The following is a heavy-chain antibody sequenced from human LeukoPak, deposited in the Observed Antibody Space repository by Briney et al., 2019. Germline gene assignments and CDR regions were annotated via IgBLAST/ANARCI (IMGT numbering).Heavy chain of an antibody. Sequence: TSETLSLTCTVSGYSISSGYYWGWIRQPPGKGLEWIGSIYHSGSTYYNPSLKSRVTISVDTSKNQFSLKLSSVTAADTAVYYCARVVPRGGDDYWGQGTLVTVSS. CDR3: ARVVPRGGDDY. CDR2: IYHSGST. J-gene: IGHJ4*02. D-gene: IGHD2-21*01. V-gene: IGHV4-38-2*02. CDR1: GYSISSGYY.